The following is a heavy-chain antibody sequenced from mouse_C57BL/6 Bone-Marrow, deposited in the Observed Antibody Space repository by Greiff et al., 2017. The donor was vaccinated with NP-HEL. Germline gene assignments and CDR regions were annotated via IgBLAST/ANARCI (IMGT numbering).Heavy chain of an antibody. Sequence: DVQLVESGGDLVKPGGSLKLSCAASGFTFSSYGMSWVRQTPDKRLEWVATISSGGSYTYYPDSLKGRFTFSRDNAKNTLYLQMSSLKSEDTAMYYCASHPPITTGAYWGQGTLVTVSA. CDR3: ASHPPITTGAY. CDR2: ISSGGSYT. V-gene: IGHV5-6*01. D-gene: IGHD2-4*01. J-gene: IGHJ3*01. CDR1: GFTFSSYG.